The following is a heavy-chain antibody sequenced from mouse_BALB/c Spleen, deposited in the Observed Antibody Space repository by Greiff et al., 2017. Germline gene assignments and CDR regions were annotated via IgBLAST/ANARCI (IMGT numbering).Heavy chain of an antibody. D-gene: IGHD2-1*01. CDR1: GFTFSSFG. V-gene: IGHV5-17*02. CDR2: ISSGSSTI. CDR3: ARGGNYGFDY. Sequence: EVKLVESGGGLVQPGGSRKLSCAASGFTFSSFGMHWVRQAPEKGLEWVAYISSGSSTIYYADTVKGRFTISRDNPKNTLFLQMTSLRSEDTAMYYCARGGNYGFDYWGQGTTLTVSS. J-gene: IGHJ2*01.